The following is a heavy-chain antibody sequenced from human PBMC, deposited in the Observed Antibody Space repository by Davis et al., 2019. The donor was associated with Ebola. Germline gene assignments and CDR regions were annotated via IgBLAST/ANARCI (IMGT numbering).Heavy chain of an antibody. J-gene: IGHJ5*02. CDR3: AKDPGRSGSAKLSWFDP. CDR1: GFTFSSYG. V-gene: IGHV3-30*18. CDR2: ISYDGSNK. Sequence: GESLKISCAASGFTFSSYGMHWVRQAPGKGLEWVAVISYDGSNKYYADSVKGRFTISRDNSKNTLYLQMNSLRAEDTAVYYCAKDPGRSGSAKLSWFDPWGQGTLVTVSS. D-gene: IGHD3-3*01.